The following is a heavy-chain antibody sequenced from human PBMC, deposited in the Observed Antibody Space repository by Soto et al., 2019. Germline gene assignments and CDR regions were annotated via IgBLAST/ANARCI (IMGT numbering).Heavy chain of an antibody. J-gene: IGHJ4*02. CDR2: ISAYNGNT. CDR1: GYTFTSYG. V-gene: IGHV1-18*01. D-gene: IGHD3-16*02. CDR3: AIAAITFGGVIVIPPFDY. Sequence: ASVKVSCKASGYTFTSYGISWVRQAPGQGLERMGWISAYNGNTNYAQKLQGRVTMTTDTSTSTAYMELRSLSSDDTAVYYCAIAAITFGGVIVIPPFDYWGQVTLVTVSS.